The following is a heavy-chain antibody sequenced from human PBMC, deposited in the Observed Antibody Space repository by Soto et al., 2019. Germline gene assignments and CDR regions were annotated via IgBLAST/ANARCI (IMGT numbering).Heavy chain of an antibody. CDR2: IYYSGST. CDR3: ASLKLGYSTFDP. Sequence: SETLSVTCTVSGGSIISYYWSWIRQPPWKGLEWIGYIYYSGSTNYNPSLKSRVTISVDTSKNQFSLKLSSVTAADTAVYYCASLKLGYSTFDPCGQGTLVTVSS. CDR1: GGSIISYY. V-gene: IGHV4-59*08. J-gene: IGHJ5*02. D-gene: IGHD5-18*01.